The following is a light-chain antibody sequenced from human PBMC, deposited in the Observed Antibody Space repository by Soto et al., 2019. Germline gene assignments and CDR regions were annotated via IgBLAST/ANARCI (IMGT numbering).Light chain of an antibody. J-gene: IGKJ1*01. CDR2: DAS. Sequence: EIVLTQSPGTLSLSPGERASLCNWTSQTVNSNYLAWYQQKPGQAPRLLIYDASSRATGIPDRFGGSGSGTDFTLTISRLEPEDFAMYYCQQYGGSPQTFGRGTKVDI. V-gene: IGKV3-20*01. CDR3: QQYGGSPQT. CDR1: QTVNSNY.